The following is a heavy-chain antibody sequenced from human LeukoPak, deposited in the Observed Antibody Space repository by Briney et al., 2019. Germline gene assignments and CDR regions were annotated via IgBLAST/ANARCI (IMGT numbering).Heavy chain of an antibody. D-gene: IGHD6-6*01. CDR1: GGSFSGYY. Sequence: SETLSLTCAVYGGSFSGYYWSWLRQPPGKGLEWIGEINHSGSTNYNPSLKSRVTISVDTSKNQFSLKLSSVTAADTAVYYCARGRGSGRQLGWYFDLWGRGTLVTVSS. J-gene: IGHJ2*01. V-gene: IGHV4-34*01. CDR3: ARGRGSGRQLGWYFDL. CDR2: INHSGST.